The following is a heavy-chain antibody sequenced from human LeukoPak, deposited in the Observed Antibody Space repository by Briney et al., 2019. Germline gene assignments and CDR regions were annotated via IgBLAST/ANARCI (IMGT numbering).Heavy chain of an antibody. D-gene: IGHD6-25*01. Sequence: PSETLSLTCAVYGGSFSGYYWSWIRQPPGKGLEWIGEINHSGSTNYNPSLKSRVTISVDTSKNQFSLKLSSVTAADTAVYYCARDGRLTHAFDIWGQGTMVTVSS. CDR3: ARDGRLTHAFDI. J-gene: IGHJ3*02. CDR2: INHSGST. CDR1: GGSFSGYY. V-gene: IGHV4-34*01.